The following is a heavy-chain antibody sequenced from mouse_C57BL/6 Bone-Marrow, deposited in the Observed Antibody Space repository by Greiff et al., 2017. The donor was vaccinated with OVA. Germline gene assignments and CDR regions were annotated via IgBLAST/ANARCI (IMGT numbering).Heavy chain of an antibody. D-gene: IGHD2-4*01. CDR3: ANGYDYECDY. V-gene: IGHV1-82*01. CDR1: GYAFSSYW. CDR2: LYPGDGDN. Sequence: QVQLQQSGPELVKPGASVKLSCKASGYAFSSYWMNWVKQRPGKGLEWIGRLYPGDGDNNYNGKFKGKATLTADKSSSTAYMQRSSLTSEDAAVYFCANGYDYECDYWGQGTTLTVSS. J-gene: IGHJ2*01.